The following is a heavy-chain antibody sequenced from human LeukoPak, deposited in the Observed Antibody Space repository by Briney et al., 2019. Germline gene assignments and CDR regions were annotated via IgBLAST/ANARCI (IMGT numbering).Heavy chain of an antibody. CDR3: ARAWGTTVTIEGALDY. CDR1: GYTFTGYY. V-gene: IGHV1-2*02. D-gene: IGHD4-11*01. CDR2: INPNSGGT. Sequence: GASMKVSCKASGYTFTGYYMHWVRQAPGQGLEWMGWINPNSGGTNYAQKFQGRVTMTRDTSISTAYMELSRLRSDDTAVYYCARAWGTTVTIEGALDYWGQGTLVTVSS. J-gene: IGHJ4*02.